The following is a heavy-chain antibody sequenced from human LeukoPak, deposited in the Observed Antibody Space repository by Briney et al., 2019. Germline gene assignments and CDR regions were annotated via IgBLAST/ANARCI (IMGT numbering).Heavy chain of an antibody. CDR2: ISGSDGST. J-gene: IGHJ4*02. D-gene: IGHD6-19*01. CDR3: AKPSSGWYDY. V-gene: IGHV3-23*01. CDR1: GFTFSSYS. Sequence: GGSLRLSCAASGFTFSSYSMNWVRQAPGKGLEWVSTISGSDGSTYYAESVKGRFTISRDNSKNTLYVQMNSLRAEDTAVYYCAKPSSGWYDYWGQGTLVTVSS.